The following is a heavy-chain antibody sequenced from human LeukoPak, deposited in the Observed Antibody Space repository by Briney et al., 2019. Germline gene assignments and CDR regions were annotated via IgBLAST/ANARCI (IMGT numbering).Heavy chain of an antibody. J-gene: IGHJ4*02. V-gene: IGHV4-59*01. CDR3: ARGFIVPDY. D-gene: IGHD2-2*01. CDR1: GGSISSYY. CDR2: IYYSGST. Sequence: SETLSLTCTVSGGSISSYYWSWIRQPPGKGLEWIGYIYYSGSTNYNPSLKSRVTISVDTSKNQFSLKLSSVTAADTAVYYCARGFIVPDYWGQGTLVTVSS.